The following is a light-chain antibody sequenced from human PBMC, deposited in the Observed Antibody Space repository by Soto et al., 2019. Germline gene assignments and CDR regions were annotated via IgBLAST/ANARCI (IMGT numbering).Light chain of an antibody. Sequence: EIVLTQSPGTLSLSPGERATLSCRASQSVSSSYLAWYQQKPGQAPRLLIYGASSRATGIPDRFSGSGSGTDFTLTISRLEAEDFAVYYCQHHQTVGQGTKVEIK. J-gene: IGKJ1*01. CDR3: QHHQT. CDR1: QSVSSSY. V-gene: IGKV3-20*01. CDR2: GAS.